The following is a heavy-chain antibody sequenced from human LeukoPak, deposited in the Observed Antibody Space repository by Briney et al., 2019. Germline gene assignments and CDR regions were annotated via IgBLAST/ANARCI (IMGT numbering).Heavy chain of an antibody. V-gene: IGHV4/OR15-8*02. CDR3: SRESGAFCPCGY. Sequence: PSETLSLTCGVLGGSIRSTNWGGCVRQPPGQGLEWVGEISLSGQTNFNPSLNGRVPMPLDESRDQLSLTLTSVTAPAPAIYYWSRESGAFCPCGYGGQGPLLSVPP. D-gene: IGHD6-25*01. CDR2: ISLSGQT. CDR1: GGSIRSTNW. J-gene: IGHJ4*02.